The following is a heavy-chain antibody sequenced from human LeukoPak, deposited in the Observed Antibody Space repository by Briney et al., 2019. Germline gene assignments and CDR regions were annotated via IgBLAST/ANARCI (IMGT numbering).Heavy chain of an antibody. CDR1: GFSLSSYW. Sequence: PGGSLRLSCAVSGFSLSSYWMSWLRQAQGKELEWVANIKQDGSEKYYVDSVKGRFTIYRDNAKNSLYLQMNSLRAEDTAVYYCARDIVVITVAHLLKYWAKETRATVS. J-gene: IGHJ4*02. V-gene: IGHV3-7*03. D-gene: IGHD2-2*01. CDR3: ARDIVVITVAHLLKY. CDR2: IKQDGSEK.